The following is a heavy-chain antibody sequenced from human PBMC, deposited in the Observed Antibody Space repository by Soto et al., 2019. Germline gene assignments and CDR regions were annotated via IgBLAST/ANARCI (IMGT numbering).Heavy chain of an antibody. V-gene: IGHV3-74*01. D-gene: IGHD3-10*01. J-gene: IGHJ6*02. CDR2: INSDGSSI. Sequence: EVQLVESAGGLVQPGGSLRLSCAASGFTFSSYWMHWVRQAPGKGLVWVSRINSDGSSIRYADSVKGRFTISRDNAKNTLYLQMNSLRAEDTAVYYCARVSIWFGELMDGMDVWGQGTPVTVSS. CDR1: GFTFSSYW. CDR3: ARVSIWFGELMDGMDV.